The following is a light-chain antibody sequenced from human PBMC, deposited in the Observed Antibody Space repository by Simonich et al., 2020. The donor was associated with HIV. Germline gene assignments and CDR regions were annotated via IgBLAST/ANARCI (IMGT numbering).Light chain of an antibody. CDR3: QQYYSTRT. V-gene: IGKV4-1*01. CDR2: WAS. Sequence: DIVMTQSLDSLAVSLGARATINCKSSQSVLYSSNNKNYLAWYQQKPGQPPKLLIYWASTRESGVPDRFSGSGSGTDFTLTISSLQAEDVAVYYCQQYYSTRTFGQGTKVEIK. CDR1: QSVLYSSNNKNY. J-gene: IGKJ1*01.